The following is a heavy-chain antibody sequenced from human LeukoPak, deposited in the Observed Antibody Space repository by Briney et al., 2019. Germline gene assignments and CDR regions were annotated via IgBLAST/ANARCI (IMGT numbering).Heavy chain of an antibody. Sequence: SGPALVKPTQTLTLTCTFSGFSLSTSGMCVSWIRQPPGKALEWLARIDWDDDKYYSTSLKTRLTISKDTSKNQVVLTMTNMDPVDTATYYCARGTVTSDYYYYGMDVWGQGTTVTVSS. CDR2: IDWDDDK. J-gene: IGHJ6*02. CDR3: ARGTVTSDYYYYGMDV. CDR1: GFSLSTSGMC. D-gene: IGHD4-11*01. V-gene: IGHV2-70*11.